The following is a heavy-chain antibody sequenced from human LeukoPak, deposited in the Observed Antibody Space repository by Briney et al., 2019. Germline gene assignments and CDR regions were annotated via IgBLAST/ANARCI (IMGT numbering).Heavy chain of an antibody. CDR1: GFSFSRFA. V-gene: IGHV3-23*01. J-gene: IGHJ4*02. Sequence: GGSLRLSCAASGFSFSRFAMSWVRQAPGKGLEWVSAISGGGDSTYYADSVRGRFTISRDNSKSTLSLQMNSLRAEDTAIYYCATYRQVLLPFESWGQGTLVTVSS. CDR2: ISGGGDST. D-gene: IGHD2-8*02. CDR3: ATYRQVLLPFES.